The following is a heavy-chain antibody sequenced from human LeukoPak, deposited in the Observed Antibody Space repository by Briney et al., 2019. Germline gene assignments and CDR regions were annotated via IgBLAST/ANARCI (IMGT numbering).Heavy chain of an antibody. V-gene: IGHV1-8*01. D-gene: IGHD6-13*01. J-gene: IGHJ4*02. Sequence: ASVKVSCKASGYTFTSYDINWVRQATGQGLEWMGWMNPNSGKTGYAQKFQGRVTMTRNTSISTAYMELSSLRSEDTAVYYCARDRVGIAAAGTDSYYFDYWGQGTLVTVSS. CDR3: ARDRVGIAAAGTDSYYFDY. CDR1: GYTFTSYD. CDR2: MNPNSGKT.